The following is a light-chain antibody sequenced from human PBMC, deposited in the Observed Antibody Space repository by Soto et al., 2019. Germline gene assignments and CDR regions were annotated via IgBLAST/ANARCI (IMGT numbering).Light chain of an antibody. CDR1: QSVRTY. V-gene: IGKV3-11*01. CDR2: DAS. Sequence: PGERATLSCRASQSVRTYLAWYQQRPGQAPRLLIYDASNMATGTPARFSGSGSGTDFTLTISSLEPEDFAVYYCEHRNSWPGTFGQGTNLEIK. CDR3: EHRNSWPGT. J-gene: IGKJ2*01.